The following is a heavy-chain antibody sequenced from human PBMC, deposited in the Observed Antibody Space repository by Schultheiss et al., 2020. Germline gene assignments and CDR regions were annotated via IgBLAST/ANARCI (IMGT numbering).Heavy chain of an antibody. D-gene: IGHD5-18*01. V-gene: IGHV4-34*01. CDR2: IYYSGST. CDR3: ARGKRGRGYSYDAIDY. CDR1: GGSFSGDY. Sequence: SETLSLTCAVYGGSFSGDYWSWIRQPPGKGLEWIGSIYYSGSTYYNPSLKSRVTISVDTSKNQFSLKLSSVTAADTAVYYCARGKRGRGYSYDAIDYWGQGTLVTVSS. J-gene: IGHJ4*02.